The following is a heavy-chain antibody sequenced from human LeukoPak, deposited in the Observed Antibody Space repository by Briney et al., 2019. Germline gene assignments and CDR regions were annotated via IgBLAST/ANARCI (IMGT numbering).Heavy chain of an antibody. V-gene: IGHV5-51*01. CDR2: IYPGDSDT. Sequence: LGESLKISCKGSGYSFTSYWIGWVRQMPGKGLEWMGIIYPGDSDTRYSPSLQGQVTISADKSISTAYLQWSSLKASDTAMYYCARTYYYDSSGYYYFDYWGQGTLVTVSS. CDR3: ARTYYYDSSGYYYFDY. J-gene: IGHJ4*02. D-gene: IGHD3-22*01. CDR1: GYSFTSYW.